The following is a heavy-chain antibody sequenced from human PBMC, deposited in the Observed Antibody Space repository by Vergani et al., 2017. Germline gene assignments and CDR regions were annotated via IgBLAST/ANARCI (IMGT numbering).Heavy chain of an antibody. CDR1: GGSITSSSYY. V-gene: IGHV4-39*01. D-gene: IGHD3-9*01. J-gene: IGHJ4*02. CDR3: ARTMSFILRYFHWAL. CDR2: IYHSGGA. Sequence: QLHLQESGPGLVKPSETLSLTCTVSGGSITSSSYYWGWIRQPPGKGREWIGNIYHSGGAYYNPSLKGRVTISVDTSKNQFSLEVPSVTAADTAIYFCARTMSFILRYFHWALWRQPTLVGVSS.